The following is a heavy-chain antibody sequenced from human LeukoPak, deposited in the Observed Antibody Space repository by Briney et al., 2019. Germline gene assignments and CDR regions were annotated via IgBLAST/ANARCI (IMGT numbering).Heavy chain of an antibody. V-gene: IGHV1-69*05. J-gene: IGHJ4*02. Sequence: SVKVSCKASGGTFSSYAISWVRQAPGQGLGWMGGIIPIFGTANYAQKFQGRVTITTNESTSTAYMELSSLRSEDTAVYYCARDLGAAAAGTNYWGQGTLVTVSS. CDR2: IIPIFGTA. CDR1: GGTFSSYA. CDR3: ARDLGAAAAGTNY. D-gene: IGHD6-13*01.